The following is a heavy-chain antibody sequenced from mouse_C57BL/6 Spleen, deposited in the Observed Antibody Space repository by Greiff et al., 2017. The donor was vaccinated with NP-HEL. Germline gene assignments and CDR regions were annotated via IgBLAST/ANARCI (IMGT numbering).Heavy chain of an antibody. V-gene: IGHV1-50*01. Sequence: VQLQQSGAELVKPGASVKLSCKASGYTFTSYWMQWVKQRPGQGLEWIGEIDPSDSYTNYNQKFKGKAPLTVDTSSSTAYMQLSRLTSEDSAVYYCAREGIYDGYYDTSVDYWGQGTTLTVSS. CDR3: AREGIYDGYYDTSVDY. J-gene: IGHJ2*01. D-gene: IGHD2-3*01. CDR1: GYTFTSYW. CDR2: IDPSDSYT.